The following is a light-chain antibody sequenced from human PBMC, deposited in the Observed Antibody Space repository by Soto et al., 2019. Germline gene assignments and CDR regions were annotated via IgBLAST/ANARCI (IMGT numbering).Light chain of an antibody. CDR2: RAS. J-gene: IGKJ1*01. Sequence: IQMTQSPATLSVSPGERATLSCRASQTIYSNVAWYQQRPGQAPRLLIYRASARATGIPARFSGSGSGTELTLTSGSLHSEDAAVYYCQQYQSLWPFGHGTKVELK. CDR1: QTIYSN. CDR3: QQYQSLWP. V-gene: IGKV3-15*01.